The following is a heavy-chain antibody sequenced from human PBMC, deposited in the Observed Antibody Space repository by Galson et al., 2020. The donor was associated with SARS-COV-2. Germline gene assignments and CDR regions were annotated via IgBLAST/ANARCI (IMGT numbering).Heavy chain of an antibody. V-gene: IGHV1-3*01. J-gene: IGHJ4*02. Sequence: ASVKVSCKASGYTFTSYAMHWVRQAPGQRLEWMGWINAGNGNTKYSQKFQGRVTITRDTSASTAYMELSSLRSEDTAMYYCASGIAARPAFFDYWGQGTLVTVSS. CDR2: INAGNGNT. CDR1: GYTFTSYA. D-gene: IGHD6-6*01. CDR3: ASGIAARPAFFDY.